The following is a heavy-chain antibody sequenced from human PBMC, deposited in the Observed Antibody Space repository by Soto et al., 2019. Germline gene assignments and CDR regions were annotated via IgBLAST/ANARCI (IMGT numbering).Heavy chain of an antibody. J-gene: IGHJ4*02. CDR3: ARGNDYGDYYFDY. V-gene: IGHV4-59*01. CDR2: IYYSGST. Sequence: SETLSLTCTVSSGSISFYYWSWIRQPPGKGLEWIGYIYYSGSTNYNPSLKSRVTISVDASKNQFSLKLSSVTAADTAVYYCARGNDYGDYYFDYWGQGTLVTVS. CDR1: SGSISFYY. D-gene: IGHD4-17*01.